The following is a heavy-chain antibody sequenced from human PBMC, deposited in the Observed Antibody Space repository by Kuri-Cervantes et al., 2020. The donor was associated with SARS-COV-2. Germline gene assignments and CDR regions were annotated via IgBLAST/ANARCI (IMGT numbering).Heavy chain of an antibody. CDR3: TTDSQWEPLRHAFDI. CDR1: GFTFSSSE. V-gene: IGHV3-9*01. CDR2: ISWNSGSI. Sequence: SLKISCVASGFTFSSSEMTWVRQAPGKGLEWVSGISWNSGSIGYADSVKGRFTISRDNAKNSLYLQMNSLKTEDTAVYYCTTDSQWEPLRHAFDIWGQGTMVTVSS. D-gene: IGHD1-26*01. J-gene: IGHJ3*02.